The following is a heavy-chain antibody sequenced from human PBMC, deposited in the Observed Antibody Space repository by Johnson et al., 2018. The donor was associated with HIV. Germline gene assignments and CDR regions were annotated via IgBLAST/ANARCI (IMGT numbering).Heavy chain of an antibody. D-gene: IGHD6-6*01. Sequence: VQLVESGGGVVRPGGSLRLSCAASGFNFDDYGMSWVRQAPGKGLEWVSSINWNGGSTGYADSVKGRFTISRDNAKNSLYLQMNSLRAEDTAVYYCARDVIKVIAVRDDAFDIWGQGTMVTVSS. CDR1: GFNFDDYG. J-gene: IGHJ3*02. V-gene: IGHV3-20*04. CDR2: INWNGGST. CDR3: ARDVIKVIAVRDDAFDI.